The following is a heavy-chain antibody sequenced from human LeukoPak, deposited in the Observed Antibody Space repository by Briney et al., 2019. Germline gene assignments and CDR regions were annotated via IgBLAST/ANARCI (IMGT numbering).Heavy chain of an antibody. CDR1: GFTVSSNY. D-gene: IGHD3-10*01. CDR2: IYSGGST. CDR3: ARDEMSAYYYGSGSY. Sequence: PGGSLRLSCAASGFTVSSNYMSWVRQAPGKGLEWVSVIYSGGSTYYADSVKGRFTISRDNSKNTLYLQMNSLRAEDTAVYYCARDEMSAYYYGSGSYWGQGTLVTVSS. J-gene: IGHJ4*02. V-gene: IGHV3-53*01.